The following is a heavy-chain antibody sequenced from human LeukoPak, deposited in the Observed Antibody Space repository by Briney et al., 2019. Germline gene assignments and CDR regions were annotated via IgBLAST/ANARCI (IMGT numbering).Heavy chain of an antibody. CDR1: GYSISSGYY. CDR2: IYHSGST. CDR3: AREGRSDYYDSSGYPPSFDY. D-gene: IGHD3-22*01. V-gene: IGHV4-38-2*02. Sequence: SETLSLTCAVSGYSISSGYYWGWIRQPPEKGLEWIGSIYHSGSTDYNPSLKSRVTISVDTSKNQFSLKLSSVTAADTAVYYCAREGRSDYYDSSGYPPSFDYWGQGTLVTVSS. J-gene: IGHJ4*02.